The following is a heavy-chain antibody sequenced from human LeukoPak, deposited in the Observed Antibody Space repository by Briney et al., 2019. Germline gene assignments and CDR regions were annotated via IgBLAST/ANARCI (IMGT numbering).Heavy chain of an antibody. V-gene: IGHV4-59*12. Sequence: SETLSLTCTVSGGSITSYYWSWIRQPPGKGLEWIGYIYYSGSTNYNPSLKSQVTISVDTSKNQFSLKLSSVTAADTAVYYCARTGTGYLTFDYWGQGTLVTVSS. CDR2: IYYSGST. CDR3: ARTGTGYLTFDY. D-gene: IGHD3/OR15-3a*01. J-gene: IGHJ4*02. CDR1: GGSITSYY.